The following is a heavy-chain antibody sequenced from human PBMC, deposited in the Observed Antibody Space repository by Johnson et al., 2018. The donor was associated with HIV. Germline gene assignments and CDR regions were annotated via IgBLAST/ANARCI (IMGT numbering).Heavy chain of an antibody. Sequence: VQLVESGGGVVQPGRSLRLSCTASGFTFSNYAIHWVRQVPGKGLEWVSGINWNGGSIGYAESVKGRFTISRDNAKNSLYLQMNSLRAEDTAVYYCARDGYSSGWYGNDAFDIWGQGTMVTVSS. CDR1: GFTFSNYA. CDR2: INWNGGSI. D-gene: IGHD6-19*01. V-gene: IGHV3-20*04. J-gene: IGHJ3*02. CDR3: ARDGYSSGWYGNDAFDI.